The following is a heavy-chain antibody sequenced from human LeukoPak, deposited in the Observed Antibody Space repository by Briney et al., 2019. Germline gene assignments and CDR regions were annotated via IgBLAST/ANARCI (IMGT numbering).Heavy chain of an antibody. V-gene: IGHV1-69*13. D-gene: IGHD3-22*01. Sequence: SVKVSCKASGGTFSSYAISWVRQAPGQGLEWMGGIIPIFGTANYAQKFQGRITITADDSTSTAYMELSSLRSEDTAVYYCARVYLKRDYYDSSAYFSFDYWGQGTLVTVSS. CDR2: IIPIFGTA. J-gene: IGHJ4*02. CDR3: ARVYLKRDYYDSSAYFSFDY. CDR1: GGTFSSYA.